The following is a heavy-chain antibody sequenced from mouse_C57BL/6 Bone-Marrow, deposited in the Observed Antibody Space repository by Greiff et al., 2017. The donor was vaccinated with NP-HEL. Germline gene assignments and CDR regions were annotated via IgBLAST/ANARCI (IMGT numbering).Heavy chain of an antibody. CDR1: GFPITSGYY. V-gene: IGHV12-3*01. CDR3: AGDYDGYWYFDV. J-gene: IGHJ1*03. Sequence: QVQLQQSGPGLVKPSQSLFLTCSITGFPITSGYYWIWIRQSPGKPLEWMGYITPSGETFYNPSLQRPISITRETSKNQFFLQLNSVTTEDTAMYYCAGDYDGYWYFDVWGTGTTVTVSS. CDR2: ITPSGET. D-gene: IGHD2-3*01.